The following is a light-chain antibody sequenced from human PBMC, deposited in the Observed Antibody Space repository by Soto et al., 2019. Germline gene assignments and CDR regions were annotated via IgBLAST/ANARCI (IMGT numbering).Light chain of an antibody. J-gene: IGKJ1*01. V-gene: IGKV3-20*01. CDR3: QHYGTTPWT. Sequence: ETVLTQSPGTLSLSPGERVTLSCRTSQSVCSRCFAWYQQKPGQSPRLLIYGASTRATGIPDRFSGSGSGTDFTLPISRLEPEYCAVYYCQHYGTTPWTFGQGTKVAIK. CDR1: QSVCSRC. CDR2: GAS.